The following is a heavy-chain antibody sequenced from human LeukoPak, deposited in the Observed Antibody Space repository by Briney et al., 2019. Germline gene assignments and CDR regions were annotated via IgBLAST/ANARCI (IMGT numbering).Heavy chain of an antibody. D-gene: IGHD3-16*02. Sequence: ASVKVSCKASGYTFTGYYMHWVRQAPGQGLEWMGRINPNSGGTNYAQKFQGRVTMTRDTSISTAYMELSRLRSDDTAVYYCARERASITFGGVIANYFDYWGQGTLVTVSS. CDR2: INPNSGGT. J-gene: IGHJ4*02. CDR1: GYTFTGYY. V-gene: IGHV1-2*06. CDR3: ARERASITFGGVIANYFDY.